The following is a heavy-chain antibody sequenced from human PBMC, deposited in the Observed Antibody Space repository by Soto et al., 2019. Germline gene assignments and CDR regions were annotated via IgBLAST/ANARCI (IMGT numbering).Heavy chain of an antibody. CDR1: GYTFISHG. D-gene: IGHD2-15*01. J-gene: IGHJ6*02. V-gene: IGHV1-18*04. CDR2: ISGKNGNT. Sequence: QVQLVQSGVEVKKPGASVKVSCKASGYTFISHGISWVRQAPGQGLEWMGWISGKNGNTNYAQKLQGRVTLTTDTSTSTAYMELRSLRSDDTAVYYCARVSSSIVLVPDYVMDVWGQGTTVTVSS. CDR3: ARVSSSIVLVPDYVMDV.